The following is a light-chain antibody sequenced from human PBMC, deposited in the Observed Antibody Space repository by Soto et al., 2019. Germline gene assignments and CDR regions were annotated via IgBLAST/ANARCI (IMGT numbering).Light chain of an antibody. J-gene: IGKJ5*01. CDR1: QSIGNR. Sequence: DIQMTQSPSTLSASVGDRVTITCRASQSIGNRLAWYQQKPGKAPKLLIYDASSLQSGVPSRFSGSGSGTAFTLTSTGRQRDDFASYFCQQCNGPITFGQGKRLESK. CDR3: QQCNGPIT. V-gene: IGKV1-5*01. CDR2: DAS.